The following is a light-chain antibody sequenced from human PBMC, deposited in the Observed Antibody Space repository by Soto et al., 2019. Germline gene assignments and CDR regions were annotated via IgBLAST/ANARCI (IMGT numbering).Light chain of an antibody. J-gene: IGLJ1*01. CDR1: SSDVGSYNL. V-gene: IGLV2-23*02. CDR3: CSYADSGTFQYV. Sequence: QSALTQPASVSGSPGQSITISCTGTSSDVGSYNLVSWYQHHPGKAPKLMIYEDSERPSGVSNRFSGSKSGNTASLTISGVQAEDEGDYYCCSYADSGTFQYVFGPGTKVTVL. CDR2: EDS.